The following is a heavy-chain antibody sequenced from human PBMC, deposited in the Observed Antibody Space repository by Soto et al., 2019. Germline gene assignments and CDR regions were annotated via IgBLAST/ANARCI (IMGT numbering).Heavy chain of an antibody. CDR3: ARRRYCGADCYKNYYFGMDV. D-gene: IGHD2-21*02. CDR1: GGSFSSYT. J-gene: IGHJ6*02. CDR2: IIPVLTIT. Sequence: QAQLVQSGAEVKKPGSSVRLSCSTSGGSFSSYTLNWVRQAPGQGLEWLGRIIPVLTITDYAQKFRGRLTITAGKSPNTAYRELTSLRSDDTAVYYCARRRYCGADCYKNYYFGMDVWGQGATVTVSS. V-gene: IGHV1-69*02.